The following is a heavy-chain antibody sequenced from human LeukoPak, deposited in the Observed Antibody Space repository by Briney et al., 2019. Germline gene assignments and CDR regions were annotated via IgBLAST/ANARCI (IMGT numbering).Heavy chain of an antibody. CDR2: ISSSGSTI. Sequence: PGGSLRLSCAASGFTFSSYSMNWVRQAPGKGLEWVSYISSSGSTIYYADSVKGRFTISRDNAKNSLYLQMNSLRAEDTAVYYCAKASGYHLLYDYLDYWGQGSLVTVSS. CDR1: GFTFSSYS. CDR3: AKASGYHLLYDYLDY. D-gene: IGHD2-2*02. J-gene: IGHJ4*02. V-gene: IGHV3-48*04.